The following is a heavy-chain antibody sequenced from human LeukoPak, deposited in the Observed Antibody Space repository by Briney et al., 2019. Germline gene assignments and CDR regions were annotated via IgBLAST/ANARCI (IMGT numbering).Heavy chain of an antibody. D-gene: IGHD4-17*01. Sequence: PGGSLRLSCVASGFSFNTYAMTWVRQSPGKGLEWVSGMVGSGNTYYADSVKGRFTISRDNSRNTVFLQMNSLRVEDTAIYYCAKDMHYCDGRWEFDPWGQGTLVTVSS. CDR1: GFSFNTYA. CDR2: MVGSGNT. J-gene: IGHJ5*02. CDR3: AKDMHYCDGRWEFDP. V-gene: IGHV3-23*01.